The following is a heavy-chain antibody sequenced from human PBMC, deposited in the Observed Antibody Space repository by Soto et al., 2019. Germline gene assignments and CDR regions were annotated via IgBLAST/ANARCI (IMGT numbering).Heavy chain of an antibody. CDR3: ARGPSIAAAGWGAYYYYGMDV. Sequence: PGRSLRLSCAASGFTFSSYSMNWVRQAPGKGLEWVSYISSSSSTIYYADSVKGRFTISRDNAKNSLYLQMNSLRDEDTAVYYCARGPSIAAAGWGAYYYYGMDVWGQGTTVTVSS. D-gene: IGHD6-13*01. V-gene: IGHV3-48*02. CDR1: GFTFSSYS. J-gene: IGHJ6*02. CDR2: ISSSSSTI.